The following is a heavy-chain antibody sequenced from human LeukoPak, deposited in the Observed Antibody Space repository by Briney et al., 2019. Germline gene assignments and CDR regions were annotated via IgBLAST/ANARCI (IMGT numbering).Heavy chain of an antibody. CDR1: GFTFSTYV. CDR2: ISSNGDNT. V-gene: IGHV3-64D*06. CDR3: VRGTGY. J-gene: IGHJ4*02. Sequence: GGSLRLSCSVSGFTFSTYVMHWVRQAPGKGLEYVSAISSNGDNTYYADSVKGRLTISRDNSKNTLYLQMSSLRPDDTAVYFCVRGTGYWGQGTLVTVSS.